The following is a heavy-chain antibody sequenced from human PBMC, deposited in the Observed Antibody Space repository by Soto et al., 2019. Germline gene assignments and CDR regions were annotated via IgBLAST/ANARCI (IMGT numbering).Heavy chain of an antibody. Sequence: QVQLVESGGGVVQPGRSLRLSCAASGFTFSSYGMHWVRQAPGKGLEWVAVIWYDGSNKYYADSVKGRFTISRDNSKNTLYLQMNRLRAEDTAVYYCARAGFGVVTYFEYWGQGTLVTVSS. D-gene: IGHD3-3*01. CDR3: ARAGFGVVTYFEY. CDR1: GFTFSSYG. J-gene: IGHJ4*02. V-gene: IGHV3-33*01. CDR2: IWYDGSNK.